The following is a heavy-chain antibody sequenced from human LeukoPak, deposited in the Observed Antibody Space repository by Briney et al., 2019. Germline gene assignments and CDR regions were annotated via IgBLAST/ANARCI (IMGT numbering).Heavy chain of an antibody. D-gene: IGHD2/OR15-2a*01. CDR3: ARDKSQSVLLENWFDP. CDR2: ISVYNGYT. V-gene: IGHV1-18*01. CDR1: GYTFNNYG. J-gene: IGHJ5*02. Sequence: ASVKVSCKASGYTFNNYGIRWVRQAPGQGLEWIGWISVYNGYTDYAQKLQGRVTLTTDTSTSTAYMELRSLRSDDTAVYYCARDKSQSVLLENWFDPWGQGTLVTVSS.